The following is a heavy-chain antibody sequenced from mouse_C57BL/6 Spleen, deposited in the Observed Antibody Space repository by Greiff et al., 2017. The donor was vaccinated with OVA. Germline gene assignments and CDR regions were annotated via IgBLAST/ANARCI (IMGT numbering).Heavy chain of an antibody. D-gene: IGHD1-1*01. CDR3: ARDYGSSSPMDY. J-gene: IGHJ2*01. V-gene: IGHV1-55*01. CDR2: IYPGSGST. CDR1: GYTFTSYW. Sequence: QVQLQQPGAELVKPGASVKMSCKASGYTFTSYWITWVKQRPGQGLEWIGDIYPGSGSTNYNEKFKSKATLTVDTTSSTAYMQLSSLTSEDSAVDYGARDYGSSSPMDYWGQGTTLTVSS.